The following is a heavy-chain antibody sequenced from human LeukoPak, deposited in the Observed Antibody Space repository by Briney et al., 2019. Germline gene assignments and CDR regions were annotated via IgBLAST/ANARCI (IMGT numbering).Heavy chain of an antibody. D-gene: IGHD3-22*01. CDR1: GFTFSSYG. CDR2: IWYDGSNK. CDR3: AKDWALYDSSGYYPGG. V-gene: IGHV3-33*06. Sequence: GGSLRLSCAASGFTFSSYGMHWVRQAPGKGLEWVAVIWYDGSNKYYADSVKGRFTISRDNSKNTLYLQMNSLRAEDTAVYYCAKDWALYDSSGYYPGGWGQGTLVTVSS. J-gene: IGHJ4*02.